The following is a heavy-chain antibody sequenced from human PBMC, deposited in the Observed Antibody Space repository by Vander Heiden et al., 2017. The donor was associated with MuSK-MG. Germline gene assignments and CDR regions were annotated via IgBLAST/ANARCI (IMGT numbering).Heavy chain of an antibody. CDR3: VGGAGWQPDF. D-gene: IGHD2-15*01. Sequence: EVHLLESGGDLVQPGGSLRLSCVGSGISLSDYWMNWVRQAPGKGPEWVAIIKQDGSETEYVDSVQGRFTISRDNAKNSVYLQMNSLRVDDTALYYCVGGAGWQPDFWGQGTLVTISS. J-gene: IGHJ4*02. CDR2: IKQDGSET. CDR1: GISLSDYW. V-gene: IGHV3-7*03.